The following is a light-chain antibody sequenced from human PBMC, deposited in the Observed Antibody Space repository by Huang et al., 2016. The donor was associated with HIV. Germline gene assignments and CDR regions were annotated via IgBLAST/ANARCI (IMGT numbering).Light chain of an antibody. CDR2: GAS. Sequence: DIQMTQSPSSLSASVGDRVIITCRASQSVTKYLNWYQHMQGKAPKLLIYGASTLQGGVSSRFSGSGSGTEFTLSISSLQPEDAATYYCQQSYRLPRTFGQGTSLEI. J-gene: IGKJ2*02. V-gene: IGKV1-39*01. CDR3: QQSYRLPRT. CDR1: QSVTKY.